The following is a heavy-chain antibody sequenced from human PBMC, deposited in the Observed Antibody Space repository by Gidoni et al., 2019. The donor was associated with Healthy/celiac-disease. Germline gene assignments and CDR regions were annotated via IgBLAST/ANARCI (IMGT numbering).Heavy chain of an antibody. CDR2: ISSDGSNE. Sequence: QVQLVESGGGVVQRGRSLGLSCAASGLTFSSYAMHWVRQAPGKGLEWVAVISSDGSNEYYADSVKCRFTISRDNSKNTLYLQMNSLRAEDTAVYYCARDVRSSTSCFYYWGQGALVTVSS. J-gene: IGHJ4*02. CDR3: ARDVRSSTSCFYY. D-gene: IGHD2-2*01. V-gene: IGHV3-30-3*01. CDR1: GLTFSSYA.